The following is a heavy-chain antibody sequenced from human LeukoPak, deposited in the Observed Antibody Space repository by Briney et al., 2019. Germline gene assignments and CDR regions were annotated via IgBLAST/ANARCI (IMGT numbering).Heavy chain of an antibody. CDR3: ARHGTTVTTRD. CDR2: IDPSDSYT. V-gene: IGHV5-10-1*01. CDR1: GYTFTTYW. D-gene: IGHD4-17*01. J-gene: IGHJ4*02. Sequence: GESLKISCKGSGYTFTTYWIGWVRQMPGKGLEWMGRIDPSDSYTNYSPSFQGHVTISADKSISTAYLQWSSLKASDTAMYYCARHGTTVTTRDWGQGTLVTVSS.